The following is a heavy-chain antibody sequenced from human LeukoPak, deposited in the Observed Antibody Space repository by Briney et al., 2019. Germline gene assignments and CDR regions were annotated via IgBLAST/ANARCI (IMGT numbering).Heavy chain of an antibody. D-gene: IGHD1-26*01. V-gene: IGHV3-64*01. Sequence: GGSLRLSRAASGFTFSSYAMRWVRQAPGKGLEYVSAISGNGVSTDYANSVKGRFTISRDNSKNTLYLQMGSLRAEDMAVYYCARRPDSGSYYVDYWGQGTLVTVSS. CDR2: ISGNGVST. CDR1: GFTFSSYA. J-gene: IGHJ4*02. CDR3: ARRPDSGSYYVDY.